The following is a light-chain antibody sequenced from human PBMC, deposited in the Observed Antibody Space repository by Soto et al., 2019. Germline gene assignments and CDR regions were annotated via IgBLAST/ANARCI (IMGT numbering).Light chain of an antibody. V-gene: IGLV4-69*01. CDR3: QTWGSGIV. J-gene: IGLJ2*01. Sequence: QLVLTQSPSASASLGASVKVTCTLSSGLSGYAIVWHQQQPEKGPRYLMRLNTDGSHNKGDGIPDRFSASSSGAERYLTISSLQSEDEADYYCQTWGSGIVFGGGTKVTVL. CDR1: SGLSGYA. CDR2: LNTDGSH.